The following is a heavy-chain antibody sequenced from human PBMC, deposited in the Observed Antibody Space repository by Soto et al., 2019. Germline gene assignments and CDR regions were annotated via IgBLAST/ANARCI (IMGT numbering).Heavy chain of an antibody. CDR3: ARALYYYDSSGSLDY. Sequence: GSLRLSCAASGFTFSSYGMHWVRQAPGKGLEWVAVIWYDGSNKYYADSVKGRFTISRDNSKNTLYLQMNSLRAEDTAVYYCARALYYYDSSGSLDYWGQGTLVTVSS. CDR1: GFTFSSYG. J-gene: IGHJ4*02. CDR2: IWYDGSNK. D-gene: IGHD3-22*01. V-gene: IGHV3-33*01.